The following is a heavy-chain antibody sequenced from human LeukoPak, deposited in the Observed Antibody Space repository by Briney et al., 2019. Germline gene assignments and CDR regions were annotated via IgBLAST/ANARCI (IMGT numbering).Heavy chain of an antibody. CDR2: IYYSGSI. CDR1: GGSISSSSYY. V-gene: IGHV4-39*01. J-gene: IGHJ6*02. D-gene: IGHD3-10*01. CDR3: ARLVLSGSYPRYYGMDV. Sequence: SETLSLTCNVSGGSISSSSYYWGWIRQPPGKGLEWIGSIYYSGSIYYNPSLKGRVTVSVDTSKNQFSLKLSSVTAADTAVYYCARLVLSGSYPRYYGMDVWGQGTTVTVSS.